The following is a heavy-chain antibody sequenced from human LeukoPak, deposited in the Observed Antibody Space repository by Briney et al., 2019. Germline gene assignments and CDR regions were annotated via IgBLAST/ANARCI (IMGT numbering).Heavy chain of an antibody. CDR3: ARGQTVSGAKYYFDF. CDR1: GFTFRDYG. D-gene: IGHD2/OR15-2a*01. V-gene: IGHV3-49*04. CDR2: TRSKIYGGAP. J-gene: IGHJ4*02. Sequence: GGSLRLSCLTSGFTFRDYGLGWVRQAPGMGREWVSFTRSKIYGGAPEYAASVRGRFSVSRDDSESIAYLQMNNLESEDTAVYYCARGQTVSGAKYYFDFWSPGTLVAASS.